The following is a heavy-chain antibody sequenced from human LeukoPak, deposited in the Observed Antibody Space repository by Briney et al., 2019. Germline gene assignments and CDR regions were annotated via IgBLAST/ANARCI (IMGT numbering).Heavy chain of an antibody. D-gene: IGHD3-9*01. J-gene: IGHJ6*03. CDR1: GGSFSGYY. V-gene: IGHV4-34*01. Sequence: KSSETLSLTCAVYGGSFSGYYWSWIRQPPGKGLEWIGEINHSGSTNYNPSLKSRVTISVDTSKNQFSLKLSSVTAADTAVYYCAREQGGYFDWLAYYYYMDVWGKGTTVTISS. CDR2: INHSGST. CDR3: AREQGGYFDWLAYYYYMDV.